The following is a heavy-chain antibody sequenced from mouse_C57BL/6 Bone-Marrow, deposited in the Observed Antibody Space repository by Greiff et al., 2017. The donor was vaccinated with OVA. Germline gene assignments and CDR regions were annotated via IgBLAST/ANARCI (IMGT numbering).Heavy chain of an antibody. CDR2: ISSGGDYI. D-gene: IGHD2-1*01. V-gene: IGHV5-9-1*02. J-gene: IGHJ3*01. Sequence: EVKLMESGEGLVKPGGSLKLSCAASGFTFSSYAMSWVRQTPEKRLEWVAYISSGGDYIYYADTVKGRFTISRDNARNTLYLQMSSLKSEDTAMYYCTREAYGNYGAYWGQGTLVTVSA. CDR3: TREAYGNYGAY. CDR1: GFTFSSYA.